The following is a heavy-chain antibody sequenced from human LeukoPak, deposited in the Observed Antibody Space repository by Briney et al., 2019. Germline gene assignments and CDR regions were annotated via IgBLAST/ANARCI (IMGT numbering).Heavy chain of an antibody. Sequence: PSETLSLTCTVSGYSIMNGYYWGWIREPPGKGLEWIGSLYHTWSTYYNPSLKSRVTISVDTSKNQFSLKLSSVTAADTAVYYCAPRNRNVVLGAFDIWGQGTMVTVSS. J-gene: IGHJ3*02. CDR2: LYHTWST. V-gene: IGHV4-38-2*02. CDR3: APRNRNVVLGAFDI. D-gene: IGHD1-14*01. CDR1: GYSIMNGYY.